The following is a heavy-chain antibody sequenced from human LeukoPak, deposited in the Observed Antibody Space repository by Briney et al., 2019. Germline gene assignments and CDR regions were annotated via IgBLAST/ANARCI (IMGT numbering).Heavy chain of an antibody. Sequence: GGSLRLSCVASGFTFDNTWMNWVRQTPGKRLEWVGRIKSNNDGGTSDYAAPVKGRFTISRDDSKFTLFLQMSSLKIEDTALYYRTTGRTWGQGTLVTVSS. CDR1: GFTFDNTW. CDR2: IKSNNDGGTS. D-gene: IGHD1-14*01. CDR3: TTGRT. J-gene: IGHJ4*02. V-gene: IGHV3-15*01.